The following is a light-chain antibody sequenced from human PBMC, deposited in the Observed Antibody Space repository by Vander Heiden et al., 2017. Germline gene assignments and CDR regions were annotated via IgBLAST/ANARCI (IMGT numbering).Light chain of an antibody. J-gene: IGKJ4*01. Sequence: EIVMTQSPATLSVSQGERATLSCRARKSVSSNLAWYQQKPGQTPRLLIYGVATRAAGVPARFSGSGSGTEFTLTISSLQSEDFAVYYCQQYNNWPPLTFGGGTKVEIK. V-gene: IGKV3-15*01. CDR2: GVA. CDR1: KSVSSN. CDR3: QQYNNWPPLT.